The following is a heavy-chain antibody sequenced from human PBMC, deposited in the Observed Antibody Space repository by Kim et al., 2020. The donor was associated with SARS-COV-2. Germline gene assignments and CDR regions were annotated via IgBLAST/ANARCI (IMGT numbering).Heavy chain of an antibody. CDR1: GGTFSSYA. Sequence: SVKVSCKASGGTFSSYAISWVRQAPGQGLEWMGGIIPIFGTANYAQKFQGRVTITADESTSTAYMALSSLRSEDTAVYYCARDLRDGYCSGGSCYSTFDYWGQGTLVTVSS. V-gene: IGHV1-69*13. J-gene: IGHJ4*02. CDR3: ARDLRDGYCSGGSCYSTFDY. CDR2: IIPIFGTA. D-gene: IGHD2-15*01.